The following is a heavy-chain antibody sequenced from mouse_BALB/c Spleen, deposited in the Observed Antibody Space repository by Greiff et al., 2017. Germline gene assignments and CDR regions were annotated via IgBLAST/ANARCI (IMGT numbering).Heavy chain of an antibody. J-gene: IGHJ3*01. CDR1: GYTFTSYW. Sequence: QVQLKQSGAELAKPGASVKMSCKASGYTFTSYWMHWVKQRPGQGLEWIGYINPSTGYTEYNQKFKDKATLTADKSSSTAYMQLSSLTSEDSAVYYCARGKTGSWFAYWGQGTLVTVSA. CDR3: ARGKTGSWFAY. CDR2: INPSTGYT. V-gene: IGHV1-7*01. D-gene: IGHD4-1*01.